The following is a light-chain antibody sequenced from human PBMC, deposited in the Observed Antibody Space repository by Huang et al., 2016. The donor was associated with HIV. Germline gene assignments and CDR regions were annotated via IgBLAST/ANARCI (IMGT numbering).Light chain of an antibody. V-gene: IGKV2-28*01. CDR1: QSLLHSNGYNY. CDR3: MQALQTWT. CDR2: LGS. J-gene: IGKJ1*01. Sequence: DIVMTQSPLSLPVTPGEPASISCRSSQSLLHSNGYNYLDWYLQKPGQSPQLLIYLGSNRDSGVPDRLSGSGSGTDFTLKISRVEAEDVGVYYCMQALQTWTFGQGTKVEIK.